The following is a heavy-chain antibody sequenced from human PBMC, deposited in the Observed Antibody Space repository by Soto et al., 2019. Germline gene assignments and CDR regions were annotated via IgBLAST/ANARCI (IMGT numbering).Heavy chain of an antibody. V-gene: IGHV3-30*04. J-gene: IGHJ4*02. D-gene: IGHD1-26*01. Sequence: GGSLRLSCAASGFTFSSYAMHWVRQAPGKGLEWVAVISYDGSNKYYADSVKGRFTISRDNSKNTLYLQMNSLRAEDTAVYYCARDAYELGSGRGYFDYWGQGTLVTVSS. CDR2: ISYDGSNK. CDR3: ARDAYELGSGRGYFDY. CDR1: GFTFSSYA.